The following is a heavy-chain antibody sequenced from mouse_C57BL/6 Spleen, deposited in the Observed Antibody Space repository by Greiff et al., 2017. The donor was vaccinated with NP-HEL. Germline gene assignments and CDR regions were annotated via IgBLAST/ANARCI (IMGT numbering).Heavy chain of an antibody. CDR2: ISNGGGST. CDR1: GFTFSDYY. V-gene: IGHV5-12*01. CDR3: ARRTYGSPAMDY. J-gene: IGHJ4*01. D-gene: IGHD1-1*01. Sequence: EVHLVESGGGLVQPGGSLKLSCAASGFTFSDYYMYWVRQTPEKRLEWVAYISNGGGSTYYPDTVKGRFTISRDNAKNTLYLQMSRLKSEDTAMYYCARRTYGSPAMDYWGQGTSVTVSS.